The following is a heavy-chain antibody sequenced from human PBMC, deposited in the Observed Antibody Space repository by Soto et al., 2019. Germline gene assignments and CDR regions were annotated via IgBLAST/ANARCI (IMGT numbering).Heavy chain of an antibody. V-gene: IGHV3-30-3*01. J-gene: IGHJ6*02. CDR3: ARDLLEYSSSSPNYYYYGMDV. Sequence: LRLSCAASGFTFSSYAMHWVRQAPGKGLEWVAVISYDGSNKYYADSVKGRFTISRDNSKNTLYLQMNSLRAEDTAVYYCARDLLEYSSSSPNYYYYGMDVWGQGTTVTVSS. CDR2: ISYDGSNK. CDR1: GFTFSSYA. D-gene: IGHD6-6*01.